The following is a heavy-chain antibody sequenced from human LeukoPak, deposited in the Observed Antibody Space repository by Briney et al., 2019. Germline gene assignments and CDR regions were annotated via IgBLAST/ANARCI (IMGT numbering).Heavy chain of an antibody. CDR3: ARLGRGATTVNYYYYYYMDV. CDR1: GGTFSSYT. Sequence: SVKVSCKASGGTFSSYTISWVRQAPGQGLEWMGRIIPILGIANYAQKFQGRVTITADKSTSTAYMELSSLRSEDTAVYYCARLGRGATTVNYYYYYYMDVWGKGTTVTVSS. CDR2: IIPILGIA. V-gene: IGHV1-69*02. D-gene: IGHD5-24*01. J-gene: IGHJ6*03.